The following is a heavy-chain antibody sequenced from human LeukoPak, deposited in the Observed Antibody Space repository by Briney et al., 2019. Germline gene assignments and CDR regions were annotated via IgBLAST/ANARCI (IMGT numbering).Heavy chain of an antibody. Sequence: ASVKVSCKVSGYTLTELSMHWVRQAPGKGLEWMGGFDPEDGETIYAQKFQGRVTMTRDTSTSTVYMELSSLRSEDTAVYYCAKAGEDYCSSTSCYVNYYYYGMDVWGQGTTVTVSS. D-gene: IGHD2-2*01. CDR1: GYTLTELS. CDR2: FDPEDGET. CDR3: AKAGEDYCSSTSCYVNYYYYGMDV. V-gene: IGHV1-24*01. J-gene: IGHJ6*02.